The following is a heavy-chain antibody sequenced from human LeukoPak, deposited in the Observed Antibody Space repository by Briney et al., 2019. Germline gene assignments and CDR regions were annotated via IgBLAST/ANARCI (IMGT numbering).Heavy chain of an antibody. D-gene: IGHD3-10*01. J-gene: IGHJ3*02. Sequence: ASVKVSCKASGYTFTSYGISWVRQAPGQGLEWMGWISAYNGNTNYAQKLQGRVTMTTDTSTSTAYMELRSLRSDDTAVYYCARGRTYGSGRSDAFDIWGQGTMVTVSS. CDR3: ARGRTYGSGRSDAFDI. CDR2: ISAYNGNT. CDR1: GYTFTSYG. V-gene: IGHV1-18*01.